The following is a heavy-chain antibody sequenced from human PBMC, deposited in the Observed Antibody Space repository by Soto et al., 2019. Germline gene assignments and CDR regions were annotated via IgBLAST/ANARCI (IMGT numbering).Heavy chain of an antibody. V-gene: IGHV4-39*01. J-gene: IGHJ4*02. D-gene: IGHD4-17*01. CDR1: GGSLSSSSYY. CDR3: ARHRGRGRLRAPWHFDY. Sequence: QLQLQESGPGLVKPSETLSLTCTVSGGSLSSSSYYWGWIRQPPGKGLEWIGSIDYSGSTYYNPSLKSRVTISVDTSKNQFSLKLSSVTAADTAVYYCARHRGRGRLRAPWHFDYWGQGTLVTVSS. CDR2: IDYSGST.